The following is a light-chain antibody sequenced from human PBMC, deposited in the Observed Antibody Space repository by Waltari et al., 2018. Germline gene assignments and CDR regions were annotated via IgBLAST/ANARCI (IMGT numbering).Light chain of an antibody. CDR1: QAIRDY. CDR3: LQYHTSPRT. CDR2: AAS. Sequence: DIQMTQSPSAMSASVGDRVSITCRASQAIRDYVAWFQQKPGKVPQRLIYAASSPQSGVPSRFSGSGSGTEFTLTISSLQPEDFATYYCLQYHTSPRTFGQGTKVDIK. J-gene: IGKJ1*01. V-gene: IGKV1-17*03.